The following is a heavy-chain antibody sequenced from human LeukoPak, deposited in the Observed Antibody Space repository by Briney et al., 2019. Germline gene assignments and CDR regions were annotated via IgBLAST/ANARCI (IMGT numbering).Heavy chain of an antibody. J-gene: IGHJ3*02. Sequence: GESLKISCKGSGYSFTNYWIAWVRQMPGKGLEWMGIIYPGDSDTRYSPSLQGQVTISADKSISTAYLQWSSLKASDTAMYYCARRATVTTNDAFDIWGQGTMVTVSS. CDR3: ARRATVTTNDAFDI. V-gene: IGHV5-51*01. CDR2: IYPGDSDT. D-gene: IGHD4-17*01. CDR1: GYSFTNYW.